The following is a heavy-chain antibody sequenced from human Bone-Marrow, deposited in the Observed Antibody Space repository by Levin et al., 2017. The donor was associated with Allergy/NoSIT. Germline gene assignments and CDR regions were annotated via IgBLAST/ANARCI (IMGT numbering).Heavy chain of an antibody. J-gene: IGHJ3*02. V-gene: IGHV5-51*01. CDR1: GYSFTSNW. CDR2: IYPDDSDT. CDR3: ARLSVSHSSGYPGAFDI. Sequence: GESLKISCKGSGYSFTSNWIGWVRQMPGKGLEWMGVIYPDDSDTRYSPSFEGQVTLSVDKSISTAHLQWSSLKASDTAMYYCARLSVSHSSGYPGAFDIWGQGTMVTVSS. D-gene: IGHD3-22*01.